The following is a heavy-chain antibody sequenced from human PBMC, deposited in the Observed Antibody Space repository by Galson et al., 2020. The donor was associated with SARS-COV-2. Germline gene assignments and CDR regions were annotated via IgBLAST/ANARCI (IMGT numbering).Heavy chain of an antibody. CDR1: GFTFSSYW. Sequence: GGSLRLSCAASGFTFSSYWMHWVRQAPGKGLVWVSRIYSEGSSTSYADSVKGRFTISGDNAKNTLYLQMNSLRAEGTAVYYCARGDMGNDYFDYWGQGTLVTVSS. CDR3: ARGDMGNDYFDY. CDR2: IYSEGSST. J-gene: IGHJ4*02. D-gene: IGHD7-27*01. V-gene: IGHV3-74*01.